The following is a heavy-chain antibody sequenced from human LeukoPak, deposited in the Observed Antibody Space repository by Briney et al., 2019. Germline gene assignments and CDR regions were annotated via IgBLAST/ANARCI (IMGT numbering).Heavy chain of an antibody. CDR2: VFYSGST. D-gene: IGHD1-26*01. V-gene: IGHV4-39*01. Sequence: SETVSHTCTVSGASVSSSSYYWEWIGQPPGKGLEWVGSVFYSGSTNYNPSLKSRVTMSVDTSKNQFSLRLSSVTATDTAVYYCATRRSGSHPYYWGQGTLVTVSS. CDR3: ATRRSGSHPYY. CDR1: GASVSSSSYY. J-gene: IGHJ4*02.